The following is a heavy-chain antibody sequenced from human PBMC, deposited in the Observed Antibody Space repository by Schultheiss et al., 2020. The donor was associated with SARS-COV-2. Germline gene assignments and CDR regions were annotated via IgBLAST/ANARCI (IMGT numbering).Heavy chain of an antibody. CDR3: ARGHGWFDP. CDR1: GGSISSPGYY. CDR2: IYNSGRT. Sequence: SETLSLTCSVSGGSISSPGYYWSWIRQHPGQGLEWMGYIYNSGRTFYNPSLKSHVTISLDTSKNQFSLKLSSVTAADTAVYYCARGHGWFDPWGQGTLVTVSS. V-gene: IGHV4-31*01. J-gene: IGHJ5*02.